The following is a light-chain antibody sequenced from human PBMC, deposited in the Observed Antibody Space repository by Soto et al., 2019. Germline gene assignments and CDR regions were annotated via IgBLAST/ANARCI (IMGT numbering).Light chain of an antibody. Sequence: AIQMTQSPSSLSASVGDRVTITCRASQGIRNDLGWYQQKPGKAPNLLIYGASRLGSGVPLRFSGSGSGTDFTLTISSLQPEDFATYYCLQHFDYPRTFGQGTKVEI. V-gene: IGKV1-6*01. CDR1: QGIRND. J-gene: IGKJ1*01. CDR3: LQHFDYPRT. CDR2: GAS.